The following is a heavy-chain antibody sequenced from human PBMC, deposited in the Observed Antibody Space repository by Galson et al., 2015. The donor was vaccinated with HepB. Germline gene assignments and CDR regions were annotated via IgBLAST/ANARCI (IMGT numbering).Heavy chain of an antibody. CDR1: GSSFANYW. J-gene: IGHJ4*02. V-gene: IGHV5-51*01. CDR2: IYPGDSDT. D-gene: IGHD6-13*01. Sequence: QSGAEVKKPGECLKISCKGSGSSFANYWIAWVRQMPGKGLEWMGIIYPGDSDTRYSPSFQGQVTISADKSISTAYLQWNSLKASDTAMCYCARQEGSTWYSDYWGQGTLVTVSS. CDR3: ARQEGSTWYSDY.